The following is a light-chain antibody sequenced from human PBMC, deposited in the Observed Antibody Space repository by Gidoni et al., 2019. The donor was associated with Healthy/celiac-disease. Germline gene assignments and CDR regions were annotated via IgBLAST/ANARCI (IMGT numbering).Light chain of an antibody. CDR3: QQYYSTPPT. V-gene: IGKV4-1*01. J-gene: IGKJ1*01. Sequence: DIVMTQSPDSLAVSLGERATINCRSSQSVLYSLNNKDYLAWYQRRPGQPPKLLINWASTRKSGVPDRFSGSGSGTDFTLTISSLQAEDVAVYYCQQYYSTPPTFGQGTKMEIK. CDR1: QSVLYSLNNKDY. CDR2: WAS.